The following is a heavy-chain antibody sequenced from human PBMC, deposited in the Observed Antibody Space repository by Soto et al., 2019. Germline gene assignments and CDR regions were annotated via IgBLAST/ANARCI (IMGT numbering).Heavy chain of an antibody. J-gene: IGHJ6*02. D-gene: IGHD2-2*01. CDR2: IYYSGST. CDR3: ARVRGLVPAATFGYYYYGMDV. CDR1: GGSISSYY. V-gene: IGHV4-59*01. Sequence: PSETLSLTCTVSGGSISSYYWSWIRQPPGKGLEWIGYIYYSGSTNYNPSLKSRVTISVDTSKNQFSLKLSSVTAADTAVYYCARVRGLVPAATFGYYYYGMDVWGQGTTVTVSS.